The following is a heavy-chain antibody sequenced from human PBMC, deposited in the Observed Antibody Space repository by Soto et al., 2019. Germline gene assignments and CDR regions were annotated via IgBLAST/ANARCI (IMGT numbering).Heavy chain of an antibody. Sequence: ASVKVSCKASGYTFTSYGISWVRQAPGQGLEWMGWISAYNGNTNYAQKLQGRVTMTTDTSTSTAYMELRSLRSDDKAGYYCASFSEGGSYRYRYAFDIWGQGTMVTVSS. V-gene: IGHV1-18*01. CDR3: ASFSEGGSYRYRYAFDI. CDR1: GYTFTSYG. CDR2: ISAYNGNT. J-gene: IGHJ3*02. D-gene: IGHD3-16*02.